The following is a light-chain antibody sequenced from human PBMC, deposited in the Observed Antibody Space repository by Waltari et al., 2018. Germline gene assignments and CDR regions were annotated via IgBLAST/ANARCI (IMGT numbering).Light chain of an antibody. V-gene: IGLV1-47*01. CDR1: SSNVGSNH. J-gene: IGLJ3*02. CDR2: RND. CDR3: AVWDDSLSGFWV. Sequence: QSVVTQPPSASGTPGQRVTISCAGSSSNVGSNHVHWYQQFPGTAPKLLIYRNDQLPSGVPDRFSGSKSGTSASLAISGLRSEDAADYYCAVWDDSLSGFWVFGGGTKLSVL.